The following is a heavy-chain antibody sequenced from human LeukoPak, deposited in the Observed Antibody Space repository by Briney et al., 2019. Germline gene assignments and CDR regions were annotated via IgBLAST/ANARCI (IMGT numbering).Heavy chain of an antibody. Sequence: GGSLRLSCAASGFTFSSYGMHWVRQAPGKGLEWVAFIRYDGSNKYYADSVKGRFTISRDNSKNTLYLQMNSLRAEDTAVYYCAKDYYDSSGYQRSGYWGQGTLVTVSS. CDR3: AKDYYDSSGYQRSGY. D-gene: IGHD3-22*01. CDR2: IRYDGSNK. J-gene: IGHJ4*02. CDR1: GFTFSSYG. V-gene: IGHV3-30*02.